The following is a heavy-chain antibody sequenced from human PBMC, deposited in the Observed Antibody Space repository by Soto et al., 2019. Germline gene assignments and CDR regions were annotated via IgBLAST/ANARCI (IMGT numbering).Heavy chain of an antibody. D-gene: IGHD5-18*01. J-gene: IGHJ4*02. CDR3: ARAYSYGYGLYFDY. V-gene: IGHV4-59*08. Sequence: SETLSLTCTVSGGSISSYYWSWIRQPPGKGLEWIGYIYYSGSTKYNPSLKSRVTISADTSKNQFSLKLSSVTAADTAVYYCARAYSYGYGLYFDYWGQGTLVTVSP. CDR1: GGSISSYY. CDR2: IYYSGST.